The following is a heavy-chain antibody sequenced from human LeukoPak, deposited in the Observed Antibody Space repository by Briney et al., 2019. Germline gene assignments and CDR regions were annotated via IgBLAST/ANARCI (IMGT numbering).Heavy chain of an antibody. V-gene: IGHV4-34*01. J-gene: IGHJ3*02. CDR3: ACARNPGPYQWLPRHGAFDI. D-gene: IGHD6-19*01. CDR2: INHSGST. CDR1: GGSFSGYY. Sequence: PSETLSLTCAVYGGSFSGYYWSWIRQPPGKGLEWIGEINHSGSTNYNPSLKSRVTISVDTSENQFSLKLSSVTAADTAVYYCACARNPGPYQWLPRHGAFDIWGQGTMVTVSS.